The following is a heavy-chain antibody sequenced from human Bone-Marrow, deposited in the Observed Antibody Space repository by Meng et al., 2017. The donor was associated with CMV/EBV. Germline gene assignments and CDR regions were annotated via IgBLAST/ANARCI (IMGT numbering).Heavy chain of an antibody. Sequence: ESLTISCAASGFTFSTYWMSWVRQAPGKGLEWVANLRQDVSQMFYVDSVKGRVTISRDNAKNSLYLQMNSLRVEDTAVYYYARVGVVVVGAGDYWGQGTLVTVSS. CDR1: GFTFSTYW. J-gene: IGHJ4*02. V-gene: IGHV3-7*01. D-gene: IGHD1-26*01. CDR3: ARVGVVVVGAGDY. CDR2: LRQDVSQM.